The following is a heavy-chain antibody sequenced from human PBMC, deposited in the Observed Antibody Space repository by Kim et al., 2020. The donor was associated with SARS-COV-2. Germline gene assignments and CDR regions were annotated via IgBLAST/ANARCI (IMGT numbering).Heavy chain of an antibody. D-gene: IGHD3-10*01. Sequence: DSVKGRFTISRDNSKNTLYLQMNSLRAEDTAVYYCAKDARLLFRHYGMDVWGQGTTVTVSS. J-gene: IGHJ6*02. V-gene: IGHV3-23*01. CDR3: AKDARLLFRHYGMDV.